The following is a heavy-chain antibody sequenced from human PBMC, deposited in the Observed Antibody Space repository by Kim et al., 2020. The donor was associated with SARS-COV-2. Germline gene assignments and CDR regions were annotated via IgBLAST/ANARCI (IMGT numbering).Heavy chain of an antibody. CDR3: ASPYSSSSYYYYGMDV. CDR1: GYTFTSYY. J-gene: IGHJ6*02. CDR2: INPSGGST. V-gene: IGHV1-46*01. Sequence: ASVKVSCKASGYTFTSYYMHWVRQAPGQGLEWMGIINPSGGSTSYAQKFQGRVTMTRDTSTSTVYMELSSLRSEDTAVYYCASPYSSSSYYYYGMDVWGQGTTVTVSS. D-gene: IGHD6-6*01.